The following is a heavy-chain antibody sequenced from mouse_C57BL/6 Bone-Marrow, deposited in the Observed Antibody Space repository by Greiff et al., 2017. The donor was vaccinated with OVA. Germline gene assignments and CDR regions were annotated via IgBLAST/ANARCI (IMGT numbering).Heavy chain of an antibody. V-gene: IGHV5-2*01. CDR3: ARRYGSSYGYWYFDV. CDR2: INSDGGST. CDR1: EYEFPSHD. J-gene: IGHJ1*03. Sequence: EVHLVESGGGLVQPGECLKLSCESNEYEFPSHDMSWVRKTPEKRLELVAAINSDGGSTYYPDTMERRFIISRDNTKKTLYLQMSSLRSEDTALYYCARRYGSSYGYWYFDVWGTGTTVTVSS. D-gene: IGHD1-1*01.